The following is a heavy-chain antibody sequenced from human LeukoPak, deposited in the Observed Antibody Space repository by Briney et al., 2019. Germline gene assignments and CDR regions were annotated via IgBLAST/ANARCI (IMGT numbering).Heavy chain of an antibody. CDR1: GDSVSSNSAA. Sequence: SQTLSLTCAISGDSVSSNSAAWNWIRQSPSRGLEWLGRTYYRSKWYNDYATSVTSRISINPDTSKNQFSLQLNSVTPEDTAFYYCARETQGYSRGCYNGYLDRGGQGPLVTVSS. D-gene: IGHD6-19*01. CDR2: TYYRSKWYN. V-gene: IGHV6-1*01. CDR3: ARETQGYSRGCYNGYLDR. J-gene: IGHJ4*02.